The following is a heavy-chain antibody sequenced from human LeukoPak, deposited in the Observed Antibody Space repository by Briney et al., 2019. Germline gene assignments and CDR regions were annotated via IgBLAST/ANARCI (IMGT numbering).Heavy chain of an antibody. CDR1: GGSISTSY. Sequence: SETLSLTCTVSGGSISTSYSTWIRQSPGKGLEWIGYISTSGGTRYNPSLESRVIISLQSSKNQFSLNLNFVTAADTAVYYCTRGEMHTIEAWAFDVWGRGVMVTVSS. CDR2: ISTSGGT. J-gene: IGHJ3*01. V-gene: IGHV4-4*09. D-gene: IGHD3-10*01. CDR3: TRGEMHTIEAWAFDV.